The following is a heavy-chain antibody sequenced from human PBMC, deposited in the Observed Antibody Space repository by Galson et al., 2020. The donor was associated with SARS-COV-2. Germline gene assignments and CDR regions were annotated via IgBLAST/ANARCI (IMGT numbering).Heavy chain of an antibody. CDR2: IYYSGST. D-gene: IGHD3-3*01. CDR3: ARNDFWSGYYWFDP. CDR1: GGSISSYY. Sequence: SETLSLTCTVSGGSISSYYWSWIRQPPGKGLEWIGYIYYSGSTNYNPSLKSRVTISVDTSKNQFSLKLSSVTAADMAVYYCARNDFWSGYYWFDPWGQGTLVTVSS. J-gene: IGHJ5*02. V-gene: IGHV4-59*01.